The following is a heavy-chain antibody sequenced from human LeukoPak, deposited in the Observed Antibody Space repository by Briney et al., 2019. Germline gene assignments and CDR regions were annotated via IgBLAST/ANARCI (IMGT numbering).Heavy chain of an antibody. D-gene: IGHD5-18*01. CDR2: INPNRGGT. V-gene: IGHV1-2*02. CDR1: GYTFTGYY. Sequence: ASVKVPCKASGYTFTGYYMHWVRQAPGQGLEWMGWINPNRGGTNYAQKFQGRVTMTRDTSISTAYMELSRLRSDDTAVYYCASSGYSYAADYWGQGTLVTVSS. J-gene: IGHJ4*02. CDR3: ASSGYSYAADY.